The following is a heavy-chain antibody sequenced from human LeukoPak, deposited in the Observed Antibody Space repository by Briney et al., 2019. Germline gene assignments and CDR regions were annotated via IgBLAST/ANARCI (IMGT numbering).Heavy chain of an antibody. D-gene: IGHD3-22*01. CDR1: GFTFDDYG. CDR2: INWNGGST. Sequence: GGSLRLSCAASGFTFDDYGMSWVRQAPGKGLESVSGINWNGGSTGYADSVKGRFTISRDNAKNSLYLQMNSLRAEDTALYYCARGYYDSSGAYFDYWGPGTLVTVSS. J-gene: IGHJ4*02. CDR3: ARGYYDSSGAYFDY. V-gene: IGHV3-20*04.